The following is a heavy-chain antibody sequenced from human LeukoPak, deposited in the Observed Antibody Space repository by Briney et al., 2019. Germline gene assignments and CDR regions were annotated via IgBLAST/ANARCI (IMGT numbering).Heavy chain of an antibody. J-gene: IGHJ6*02. CDR1: GGTFISYA. CDR2: IIPIFGTA. V-gene: IGHV1-69*01. D-gene: IGHD4-17*01. Sequence: SVKVSCKASGGTFISYAISWVRQAPGQGLEWMGGIIPIFGTANYAQKFQGRVTITADESTSTAYMELSSLRSEDTAVYYCARDSLGYGDDYYYYGMDVWGQGTTVTVSS. CDR3: ARDSLGYGDDYYYYGMDV.